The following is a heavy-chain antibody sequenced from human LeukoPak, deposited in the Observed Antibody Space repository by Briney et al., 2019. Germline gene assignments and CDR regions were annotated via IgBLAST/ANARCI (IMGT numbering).Heavy chain of an antibody. CDR2: TSHAGIS. D-gene: IGHD6-13*01. CDR1: GESIRSTTF. J-gene: IGHJ5*02. CDR3: ARRGGHSWDVGNWFDP. V-gene: IGHV4-39*01. Sequence: SETLSLTCSVSGESIRSTTFWGWIRQSPGMGLEWIASTSHAGISYYNPSLSSRITVSADSSKNQFSLRLSSVTAADTAVYYCARRGGHSWDVGNWFDPWGQGTPVTVSS.